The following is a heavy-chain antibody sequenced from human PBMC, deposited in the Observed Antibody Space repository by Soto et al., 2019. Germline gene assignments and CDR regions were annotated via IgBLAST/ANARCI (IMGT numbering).Heavy chain of an antibody. Sequence: SETLSLTCTVSGGSISSGGYYWSWIRQHPGKGLEWIGYIYYSGSTYYNPSLKSRVTISVDTSKNQFSLKLSSVTAADTAVYYCARDLGLGIEFGTFDYWGQGTLVTVSS. CDR1: GGSISSGGYY. CDR3: ARDLGLGIEFGTFDY. D-gene: IGHD1-1*01. J-gene: IGHJ4*02. CDR2: IYYSGST. V-gene: IGHV4-31*03.